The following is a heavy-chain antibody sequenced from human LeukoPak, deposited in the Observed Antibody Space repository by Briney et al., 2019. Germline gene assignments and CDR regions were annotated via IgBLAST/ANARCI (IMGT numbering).Heavy chain of an antibody. J-gene: IGHJ5*02. V-gene: IGHV4-4*09. D-gene: IGHD3-10*01. CDR2: IYPSGST. Sequence: PSETLSLTCTVSGGSISSYYWSWIRQPPGKGLECIGYIYPSGSTNYNPSLKSRVTISVDTSKNQFSLKLSSVTAADTAVYYCARHTYYYGSGSYSYWFDPWGQGTLVTVSS. CDR3: ARHTYYYGSGSYSYWFDP. CDR1: GGSISSYY.